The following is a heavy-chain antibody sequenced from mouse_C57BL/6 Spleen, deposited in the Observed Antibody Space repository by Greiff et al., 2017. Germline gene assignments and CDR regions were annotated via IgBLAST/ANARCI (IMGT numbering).Heavy chain of an antibody. CDR2: IYPGSGNT. CDR1: GYTFTDYY. D-gene: IGHD1-1*01. V-gene: IGHV1-76*01. Sequence: VQLQESGAELVRPGASVKLSCKASGYTFTDYYINWVKQRPGQGLEWIARIYPGSGNTYYNEKFKGKATLTAEKSSSTAYMQLSSLTSEDSAVYFCARMDYYGSSYYFDYWGQGTTLTVSS. J-gene: IGHJ2*01. CDR3: ARMDYYGSSYYFDY.